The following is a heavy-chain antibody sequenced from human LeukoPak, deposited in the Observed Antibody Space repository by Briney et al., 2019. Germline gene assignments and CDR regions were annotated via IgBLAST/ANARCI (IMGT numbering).Heavy chain of an antibody. V-gene: IGHV3-74*01. D-gene: IGHD4-17*01. CDR2: IHSDGSST. CDR3: ARALYGDPHFDY. Sequence: GGSLRLSCAASGFTSSSYRMHWVRQAPGKGLVWVSLIHSDGSSTSYADSVKGRFTISRDNAKNTLYLQMNSLRAEDTAMYYCARALYGDPHFDYWGQGTLVTVSS. CDR1: GFTSSSYR. J-gene: IGHJ4*02.